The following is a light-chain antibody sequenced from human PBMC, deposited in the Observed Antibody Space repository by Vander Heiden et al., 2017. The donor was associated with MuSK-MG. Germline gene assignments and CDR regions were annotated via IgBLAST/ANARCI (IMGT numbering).Light chain of an antibody. CDR1: QSLLHSNGYYY. CDR3: RQALQTLIT. J-gene: IGKJ5*01. Sequence: DIVMTQSPLSLPVTPGEPASISCRSSQSLLHSNGYYYLDWYLQKPGQSPQLLIYLGSNRASGVPDRFSGSGSGTDFTLKISRVEAEDVGVYYCRQALQTLITFGQGTRLEIK. V-gene: IGKV2-28*01. CDR2: LGS.